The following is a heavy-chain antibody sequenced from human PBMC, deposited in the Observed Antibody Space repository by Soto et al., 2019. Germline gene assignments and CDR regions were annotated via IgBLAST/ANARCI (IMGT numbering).Heavy chain of an antibody. CDR3: AKDIVKYTYGACDY. D-gene: IGHD5-18*01. V-gene: IGHV3-30*18. CDR2: ITYDGSNN. CDR1: GFTFSSYG. J-gene: IGHJ4*02. Sequence: QVQLVESGGAVVQPGTSLRLSCAASGFTFSSYGMYWVRQAPGKGLEWVAAITYDGSNNYHADSVKGRFTISRDNSKNTLYLQLNSLRTEDTAVYYCAKDIVKYTYGACDYWGQGVLVTVSS.